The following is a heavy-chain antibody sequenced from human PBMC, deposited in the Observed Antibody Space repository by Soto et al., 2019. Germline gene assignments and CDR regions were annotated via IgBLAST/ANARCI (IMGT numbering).Heavy chain of an antibody. D-gene: IGHD2-15*01. CDR3: ARGGIVAVPAALSSYDDYTNYRFDS. J-gene: IGHJ4*02. CDR1: GGSFSDFA. CDR2: IIPVFAAT. Sequence: QVQLAQSGAEVRKPGSSVKVSCRASGGSFSDFAFSWVRQSPGQGLEWMGGIIPVFAATKYAQRFQGRVTIRADASTRTVYLALSSLTSDDSAVYYCARGGIVAVPAALSSYDDYTNYRFDSWGQGTLVSVSS. V-gene: IGHV1-69*01.